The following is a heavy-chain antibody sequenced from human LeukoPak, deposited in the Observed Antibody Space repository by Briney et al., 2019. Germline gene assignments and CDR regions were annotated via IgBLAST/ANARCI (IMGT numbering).Heavy chain of an antibody. CDR1: GFTFSSYW. V-gene: IGHV3-74*01. CDR2: INSDGSST. CDR3: ARTEYSGSYFDN. J-gene: IGHJ4*02. D-gene: IGHD1-26*01. Sequence: GGSLRLSCGASGFTFSSYWIHWVRQAPGKGLVWVSRINSDGSSTSYADSVRGRFTISRDNAKNTLYLQMDSLRAEDTAVYFCARTEYSGSYFDNWGQGTLVTVSS.